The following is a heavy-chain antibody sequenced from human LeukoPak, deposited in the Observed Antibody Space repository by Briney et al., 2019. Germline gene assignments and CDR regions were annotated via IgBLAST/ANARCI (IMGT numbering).Heavy chain of an antibody. CDR2: ISSSSSYI. CDR1: GFTFSSYS. V-gene: IGHV3-21*01. D-gene: IGHD3-3*01. J-gene: IGHJ4*02. CDR3: ARDRGVGRQLGRTLDY. Sequence: GGSLRLSCAASGFTFSSYSMNWVRQAPGKGLEWVSSISSSSSYIYYADSVKGRFTISRDNAKNSLYLQMNSLRAEDTAVYYCARDRGVGRQLGRTLDYWGQGTLVTVSS.